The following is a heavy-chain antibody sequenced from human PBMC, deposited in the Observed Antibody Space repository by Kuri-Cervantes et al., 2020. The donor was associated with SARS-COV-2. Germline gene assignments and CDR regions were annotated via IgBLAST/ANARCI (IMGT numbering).Heavy chain of an antibody. Sequence: SETLSLTCTVSGGSISSGDYYWSWIRQPPGKGLEWIGYIYASGSTNYNPSLKSRVTISVDTSRNQFSLKLNSVTAADTAVYFCAREGYGATNWYFDLWGRGTLVTVSS. V-gene: IGHV4-61*08. CDR3: AREGYGATNWYFDL. CDR1: GGSISSGDYY. CDR2: IYASGST. J-gene: IGHJ2*01. D-gene: IGHD1-26*01.